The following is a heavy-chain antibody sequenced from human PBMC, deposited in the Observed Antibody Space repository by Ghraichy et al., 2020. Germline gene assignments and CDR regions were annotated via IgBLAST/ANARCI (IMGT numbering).Heavy chain of an antibody. D-gene: IGHD3-22*01. CDR1: GFTFSNAW. J-gene: IGHJ4*02. Sequence: GESLNISCAASGFTFSNAWMSWVRQAPGKGLEWVGRIKSKTDGGTTDYAAPVKGRFTISSDDSKNTLYRQMNSLKTEDTAVYYCTTEMDDDSSGAIRGVDYWGQGTLVTVSS. CDR3: TTEMDDDSSGAIRGVDY. CDR2: IKSKTDGGTT. V-gene: IGHV3-15*01.